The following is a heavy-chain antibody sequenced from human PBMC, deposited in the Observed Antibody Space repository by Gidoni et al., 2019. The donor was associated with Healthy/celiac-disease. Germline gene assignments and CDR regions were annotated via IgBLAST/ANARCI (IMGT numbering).Heavy chain of an antibody. Sequence: EVQLLESGGGLVQPGGSLRLSCAASGFTFSSYAMSWVRQAPGKGLEWVSAISGSGGSTYYADSVKGRFTISRDNSKNTLYLQMNSLRAEDTAVYYCAKDLYRRFNVWSGYGMDVWGQGTTVTVSS. J-gene: IGHJ6*02. CDR3: AKDLYRRFNVWSGYGMDV. D-gene: IGHD3-3*01. CDR1: GFTFSSYA. CDR2: ISGSGGST. V-gene: IGHV3-23*01.